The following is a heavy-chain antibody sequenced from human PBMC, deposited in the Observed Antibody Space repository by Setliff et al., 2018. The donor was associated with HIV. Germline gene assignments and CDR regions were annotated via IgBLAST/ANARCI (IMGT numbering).Heavy chain of an antibody. CDR3: ARGQLDRHLRSDVPFDI. Sequence: ASLKVSCKASGYTFTTYGFNWVRQAPGQGLEWMGWISASSDNTNYAQKFQGRVTLTTDTSTNTVYMELKSLRSDDTAVYFCARGQLDRHLRSDVPFDIWGQGTMVTVSS. V-gene: IGHV1-18*01. CDR2: ISASSDNT. CDR1: GYTFTTYG. J-gene: IGHJ3*02. D-gene: IGHD1-1*01.